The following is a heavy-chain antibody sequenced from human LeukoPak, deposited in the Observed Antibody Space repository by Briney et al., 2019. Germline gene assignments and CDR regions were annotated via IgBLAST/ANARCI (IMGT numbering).Heavy chain of an antibody. CDR1: GYTFTSHY. Sequence: ASVKVSCKTSGYTFTSHYVQWVRQAPGQGLEWMGLINPNGGGTQYAQKLQGRVTMTRDTSTNTVYMELISLTSEDTAVYYCARDAWWLPETWGQGTLVTVSS. V-gene: IGHV1-46*04. J-gene: IGHJ5*02. CDR3: ARDAWWLPET. CDR2: INPNGGGT. D-gene: IGHD2-15*01.